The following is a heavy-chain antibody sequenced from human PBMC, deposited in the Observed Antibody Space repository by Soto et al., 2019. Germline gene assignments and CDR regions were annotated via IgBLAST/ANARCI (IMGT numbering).Heavy chain of an antibody. CDR2: ISYDGNYK. CDR3: AKDPVEMAPRTGYYGMDV. J-gene: IGHJ6*02. D-gene: IGHD5-12*01. Sequence: QVRLVESGGGVVQPGGSLRLSCVASGFSFSSYGMHWVRQAPGKGLEWVAVISYDGNYKSYADSVKGRITISRDNSKKTLYRKMNSLRPEDTAVFYCAKDPVEMAPRTGYYGMDVWGQGTTVTVSS. V-gene: IGHV3-30*18. CDR1: GFSFSSYG.